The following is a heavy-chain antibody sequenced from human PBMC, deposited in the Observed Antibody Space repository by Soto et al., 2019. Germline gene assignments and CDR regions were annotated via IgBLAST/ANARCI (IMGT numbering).Heavy chain of an antibody. D-gene: IGHD2-8*01. CDR1: RGSISGYY. CDR3: SRHIGKWAFDI. J-gene: IGHJ3*02. V-gene: IGHV4-59*08. CDR2: IHYTGGP. Sequence: FDTLSLTCTVSRGSISGYYCIWIRHPPWEGLEWIGNIHYTGGPKYNPSLKSRVTISVDTSKSQFSLQLNSVTAADTAVYYCSRHIGKWAFDIWGPGTMVTVSS.